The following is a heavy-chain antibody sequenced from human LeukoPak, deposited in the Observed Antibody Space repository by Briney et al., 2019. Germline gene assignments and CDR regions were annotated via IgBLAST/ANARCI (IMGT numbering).Heavy chain of an antibody. V-gene: IGHV1-24*01. D-gene: IGHD6-13*01. CDR2: FDPEDGET. CDR3: ATRSHDSSSWHWGY. J-gene: IGHJ4*02. Sequence: ASVKVSCKVSGYTLTELSMHWVRQAPGKGLEWMGGFDPEDGETIYAQKFQGRVTMTEDTSTDTAYMELSSLRSEDTAVYYCATRSHDSSSWHWGYWGQGTLVTVSS. CDR1: GYTLTELS.